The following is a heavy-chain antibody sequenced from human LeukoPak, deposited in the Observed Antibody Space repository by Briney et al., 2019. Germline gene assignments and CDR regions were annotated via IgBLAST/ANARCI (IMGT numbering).Heavy chain of an antibody. CDR2: INSDGSST. V-gene: IGHV3-74*01. CDR3: AREDSHLRVAFDM. Sequence: GGSLRLSCAAPGLTFTRYWMHWVRQAPGKGLVWVSRINSDGSSTTYADSVKGRFTISRDNAKNTVFLQMNSLRAEDTAVYYCAREDSHLRVAFDMWGQGTMVTVSS. D-gene: IGHD2-15*01. CDR1: GLTFTRYW. J-gene: IGHJ3*02.